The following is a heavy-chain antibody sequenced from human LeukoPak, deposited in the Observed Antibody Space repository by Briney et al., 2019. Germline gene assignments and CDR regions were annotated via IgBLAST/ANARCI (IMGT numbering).Heavy chain of an antibody. V-gene: IGHV1-2*02. J-gene: IGHJ4*02. CDR1: GNTFAGYY. D-gene: IGHD1-26*01. CDR3: ARGPIGGLRKGFDI. Sequence: ASVRVSCNASGNTFAGYYVHWVRQAPGQGLEWMWWINTHNGATNYAQHFQSRITMTTDTTVTTAYMHLDGLISDDAAVYFCARGPIGGLRKGFDIWGQGTLVTVSS. CDR2: INTHNGAT.